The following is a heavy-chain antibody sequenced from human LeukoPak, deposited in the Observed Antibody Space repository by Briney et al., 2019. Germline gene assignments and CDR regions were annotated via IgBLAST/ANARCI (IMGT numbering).Heavy chain of an antibody. D-gene: IGHD6-13*01. Sequence: GRSLRLSCVASGFTFSRYGMHWVRQAPGKGLEWVGIIWYDGSEKYYADSVKGRFTISRDNAKNSLYLQMNSLRVEDTAVYYCAREAGTADYWGQGTLVTVSS. CDR3: AREAGTADY. CDR2: IWYDGSEK. J-gene: IGHJ4*02. CDR1: GFTFSRYG. V-gene: IGHV3-33*01.